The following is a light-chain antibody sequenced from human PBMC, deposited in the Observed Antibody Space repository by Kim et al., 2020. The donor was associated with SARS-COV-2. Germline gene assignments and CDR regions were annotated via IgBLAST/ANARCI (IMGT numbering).Light chain of an antibody. CDR2: AAS. Sequence: PSVGDRVTITCRASQNINSYLSWFQQKPGIAPKLLIYAASSLQSGVPSSFSGSSSGTDFTLTISSLQPKDFATYYCQQSYSTPPTFVQGTKVDIK. V-gene: IGKV1-39*01. J-gene: IGKJ1*01. CDR3: QQSYSTPPT. CDR1: QNINSY.